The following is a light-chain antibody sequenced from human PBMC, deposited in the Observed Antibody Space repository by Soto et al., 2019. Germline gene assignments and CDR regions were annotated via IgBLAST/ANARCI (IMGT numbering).Light chain of an antibody. J-gene: IGKJ4*01. CDR3: QKFSAVPT. Sequence: DIQMTQSPSSLSSSVGDRVTITCRASQAIYNYLAWYQQKPGKVPTLLISAASTLQSGVPSRFSGSGSGTDFTLTISSLQPEDVATYYCQKFSAVPTFGGGTKVEI. CDR2: AAS. V-gene: IGKV1-27*01. CDR1: QAIYNY.